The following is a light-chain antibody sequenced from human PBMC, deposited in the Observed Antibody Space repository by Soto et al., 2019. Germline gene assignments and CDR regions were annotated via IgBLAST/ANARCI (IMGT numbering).Light chain of an antibody. J-gene: IGKJ4*01. Sequence: EIVLTQSPATLSVSPGERVILSCRASQSVDISLAWYQQKPGQAPRLLIYGASTRATGIPATFSGSGSGTEFTLTITSLQSEDFAVYYCQQYNEWPLTFGGGTKVDIK. CDR1: QSVDIS. CDR2: GAS. CDR3: QQYNEWPLT. V-gene: IGKV3-15*01.